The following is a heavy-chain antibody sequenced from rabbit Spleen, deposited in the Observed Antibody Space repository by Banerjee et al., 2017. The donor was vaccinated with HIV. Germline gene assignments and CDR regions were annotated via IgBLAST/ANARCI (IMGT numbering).Heavy chain of an antibody. CDR3: ARGSAAMTMMITGYYLSL. D-gene: IGHD2-1*01. Sequence: QSLEESGGDLVKPGASLTLTCSASGVSFSSNYYMCWVRQAPGKGLEWIACIYSSSSGSTYYASWAKGRFTISKTSSTTVPLQMTSLTAADTATYFCARGSAAMTMMITGYYLSLWGPGTLSPS. V-gene: IGHV1S40*01. CDR2: IYSSSSGST. J-gene: IGHJ4*01. CDR1: GVSFSSNYY.